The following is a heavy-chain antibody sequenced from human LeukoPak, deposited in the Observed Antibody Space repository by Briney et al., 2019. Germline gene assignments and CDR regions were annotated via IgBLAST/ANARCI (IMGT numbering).Heavy chain of an antibody. D-gene: IGHD2-2*01. V-gene: IGHV1-46*01. CDR2: INPSGGST. CDR1: GYTFTSYQ. Sequence: ASVKVSCKASGYTFTSYQMHWVRQAPGQELEGMGIINPSGGSTSYAQKFQGRVTMTRDTSTSTVYMDPSSLRSEDTAVYYCARGYCSSTSCSLDFDYWGQGTLVTVSS. CDR3: ARGYCSSTSCSLDFDY. J-gene: IGHJ4*02.